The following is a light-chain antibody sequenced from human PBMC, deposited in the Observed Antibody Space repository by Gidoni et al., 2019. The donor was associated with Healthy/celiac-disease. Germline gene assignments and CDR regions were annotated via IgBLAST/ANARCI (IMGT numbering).Light chain of an antibody. CDR1: PSVYSNY. V-gene: IGKV3-20*01. Sequence: IVLPQSPGTLSLSPGDRATLSCRASPSVYSNYLAWYQQRPGQSPRLLIYGASNRATGIPERFSGSGSGTDFTLSISRLEPEDFGVYYCQQYGGSPAAYTFGQGTKLEIK. CDR2: GAS. CDR3: QQYGGSPAAYT. J-gene: IGKJ2*01.